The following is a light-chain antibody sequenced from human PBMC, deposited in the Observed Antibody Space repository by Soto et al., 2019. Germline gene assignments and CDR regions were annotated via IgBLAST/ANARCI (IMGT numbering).Light chain of an antibody. V-gene: IGLV2-8*01. CDR3: SSYAGSNNWV. J-gene: IGLJ3*02. CDR1: SSDVGGYNY. CDR2: EVN. Sequence: QSALTQPPSASGSPGQSVTISCTGTSSDVGGYNYVSWYQQHPGKAPKVMIYEVNKRPSGVPDRFSGSKSGNTASLTVSGLEEEDAADYYCSSYAGSNNWVFGGGTKLTVL.